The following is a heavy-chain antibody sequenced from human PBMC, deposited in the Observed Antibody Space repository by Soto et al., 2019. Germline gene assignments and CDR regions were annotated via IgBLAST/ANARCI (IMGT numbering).Heavy chain of an antibody. CDR3: ASEDSGSYRNWFDP. J-gene: IGHJ5*02. Sequence: QVQLVQSGAEVKKPGSSVKVSCEASGGTFSSYAISWVRQAPGQGLEWMGGIIPIFGTANYAQKFQGRVTITADESTSTAYMELSSLRSEDTAVYYCASEDSGSYRNWFDPWGQGTLVTVSS. V-gene: IGHV1-69*01. CDR1: GGTFSSYA. D-gene: IGHD1-26*01. CDR2: IIPIFGTA.